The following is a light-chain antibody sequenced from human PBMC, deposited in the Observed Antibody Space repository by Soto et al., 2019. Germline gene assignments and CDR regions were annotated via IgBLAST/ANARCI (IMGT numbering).Light chain of an antibody. Sequence: DIQMTQSPSTLSESVGDRVTITCRASQSISSWLAWYQQKPGKAPKLLIYDASSLESGVPSRFSGSGSGTEFTLTISSLQPDDFATYYCQQYNSYSPLTFGGGTQVEIK. CDR3: QQYNSYSPLT. V-gene: IGKV1-5*01. CDR1: QSISSW. J-gene: IGKJ4*01. CDR2: DAS.